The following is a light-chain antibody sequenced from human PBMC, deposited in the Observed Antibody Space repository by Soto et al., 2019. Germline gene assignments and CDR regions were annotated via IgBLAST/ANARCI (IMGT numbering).Light chain of an antibody. CDR2: GAS. Sequence: EIVCTQSPCTLSLSPGERATLSCRASQSVSSNYLAWYQQKPGQAPRLLIYGASSRATGIPDRFSGSGSGTDFTLTISRLAPEDFAVYYCQQSGSSPEPFGQGAKVDFK. CDR1: QSVSSNY. CDR3: QQSGSSPEP. V-gene: IGKV3-20*01. J-gene: IGKJ1*01.